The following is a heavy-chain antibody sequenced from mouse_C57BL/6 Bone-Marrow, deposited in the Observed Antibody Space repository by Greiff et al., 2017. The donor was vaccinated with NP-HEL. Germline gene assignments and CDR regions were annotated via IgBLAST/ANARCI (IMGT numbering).Heavy chain of an antibody. CDR3: ARDGYRYFDV. D-gene: IGHD2-3*01. CDR1: GYTFTSYG. CDR2: IYPRSGNT. V-gene: IGHV1-81*01. J-gene: IGHJ1*03. Sequence: VQLQQSGAELARPGASVKLSCKASGYTFTSYGISWVKQRTGQGLEWIGEIYPRSGNTYYNEKFKGKATLTADKYSSTAYMELRSLTSEDSAVYFCARDGYRYFDVWGTGTTVTVSS.